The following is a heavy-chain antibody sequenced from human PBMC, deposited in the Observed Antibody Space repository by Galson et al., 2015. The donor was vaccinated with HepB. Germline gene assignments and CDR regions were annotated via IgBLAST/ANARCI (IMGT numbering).Heavy chain of an antibody. CDR1: GFIFRRHA. V-gene: IGHV3-23*01. CDR3: VKEGSWFGGDWFDP. CDR2: INGRGSTR. D-gene: IGHD3-16*01. Sequence: SLRLSCAGSGFIFRRHAMAWSRQAPGKGPEWVSGINGRGSTRSYSDAVKGRFSISRDNSKDTVFLQMDNLRAEDTAVYYCVKEGSWFGGDWFDPWGQGALVTVS. J-gene: IGHJ5*02.